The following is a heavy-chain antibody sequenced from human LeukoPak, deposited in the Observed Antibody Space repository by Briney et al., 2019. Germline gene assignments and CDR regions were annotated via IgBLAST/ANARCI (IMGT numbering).Heavy chain of an antibody. Sequence: SVKVSCKASGGTFSSYAISWVRQAPGQGLEWMGGIIPIFGTANYAQKFQGRVTITADESTNTAHMELSSLRSEDTAVYYCARDPCSTSCYRGGYYYYMDVWGKGTTVTVSS. CDR3: ARDPCSTSCYRGGYYYYMDV. CDR1: GGTFSSYA. J-gene: IGHJ6*03. V-gene: IGHV1-69*13. CDR2: IIPIFGTA. D-gene: IGHD2-2*02.